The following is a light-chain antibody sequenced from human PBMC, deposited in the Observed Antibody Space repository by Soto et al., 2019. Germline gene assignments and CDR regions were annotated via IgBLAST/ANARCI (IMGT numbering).Light chain of an antibody. CDR1: QSVLYSYNNKNY. Sequence: DIVMTQSPDSLAVSLGERATINCKSSQSVLYSYNNKNYLAWYQQKPGQPPKLLIYWASTRESGVPDRFSGSGSGTDFSLTISSLQTEDVAVYYWQQSYSTPQWTFGQGTKVEIK. J-gene: IGKJ1*01. V-gene: IGKV4-1*01. CDR2: WAS. CDR3: QQSYSTPQWT.